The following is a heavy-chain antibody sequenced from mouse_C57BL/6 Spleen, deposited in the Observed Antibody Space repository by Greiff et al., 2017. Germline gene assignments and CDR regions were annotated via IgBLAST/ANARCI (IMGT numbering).Heavy chain of an antibody. CDR3: ARAVVEGFFDY. V-gene: IGHV1-81*01. Sequence: QVHVKQSGAELARPGASVKLSCKASGYTFTSYGISWVKQRTGQGLEWIGEIYPRSGNTYYNEKFKGKATLTADKSSSTAYMELRSLTSEDSAVYFCARAVVEGFFDYWGQGTTLTVSS. CDR2: IYPRSGNT. D-gene: IGHD1-1*01. CDR1: GYTFTSYG. J-gene: IGHJ2*01.